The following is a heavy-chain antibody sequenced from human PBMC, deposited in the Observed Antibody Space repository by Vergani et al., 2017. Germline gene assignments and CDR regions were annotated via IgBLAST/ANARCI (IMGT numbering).Heavy chain of an antibody. V-gene: IGHV3-21*01. CDR1: GFTFSSYS. J-gene: IGHJ5*02. Sequence: EVQLVESGGGLVQPGGSLRLSCAASGFTFSSYSMNWVRQAPGKGLEWVASISSSSSYIYYADSVKGRFTISRDNSKNTLYLQMNSLKAEDTAVYYCAGGGGSYSNYVWGPNWFDPWGQGTLVTVSS. CDR3: AGGGGSYSNYVWGPNWFDP. D-gene: IGHD4-11*01. CDR2: ISSSSSYI.